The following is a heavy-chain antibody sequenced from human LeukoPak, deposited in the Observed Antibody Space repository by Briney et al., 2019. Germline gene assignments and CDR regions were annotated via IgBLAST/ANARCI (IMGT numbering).Heavy chain of an antibody. J-gene: IGHJ5*02. D-gene: IGHD3-10*01. V-gene: IGHV4-59*12. Sequence: KTSETLSLTCTVSGGSISSYYWSWIRQPPGKGLEWIGYIYYSGSTNYNPSLKSRVTISVDTSKNQFSLKLSSVTAADTAVYYCARDPMVRGEVNWFDPWGQGTLVTVSS. CDR2: IYYSGST. CDR1: GGSISSYY. CDR3: ARDPMVRGEVNWFDP.